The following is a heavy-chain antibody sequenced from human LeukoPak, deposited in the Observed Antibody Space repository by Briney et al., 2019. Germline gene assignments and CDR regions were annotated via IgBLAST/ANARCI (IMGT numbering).Heavy chain of an antibody. Sequence: PGRSLRLSCAASGFTFSRSAMHWVRQPPGKGLEWMAVISNDGMRKFHADSVKGRFTISRNNAKNSLYLQMNSLRAEDTAVYYCARGLSSSWYGGPLYYYYGMDVWGQGTTVTVSS. CDR2: ISNDGMRK. D-gene: IGHD6-13*01. CDR3: ARGLSSSWYGGPLYYYYGMDV. V-gene: IGHV3-30*04. CDR1: GFTFSRSA. J-gene: IGHJ6*02.